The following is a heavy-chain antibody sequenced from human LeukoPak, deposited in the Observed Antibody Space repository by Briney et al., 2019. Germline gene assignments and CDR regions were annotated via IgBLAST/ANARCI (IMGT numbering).Heavy chain of an antibody. Sequence: SETLSLTCTVSGGSISSGSYYWSWIRQPAGKGLEWIGRIYTSGSTNYNPSLKSRVTISVDTSKNQFSLKLSSVTAADTAVYYYSAELQDYYDSSGYSDYWGQGTLVTVSS. D-gene: IGHD3-22*01. J-gene: IGHJ4*02. V-gene: IGHV4-61*02. CDR1: GGSISSGSYY. CDR3: SAELQDYYDSSGYSDY. CDR2: IYTSGST.